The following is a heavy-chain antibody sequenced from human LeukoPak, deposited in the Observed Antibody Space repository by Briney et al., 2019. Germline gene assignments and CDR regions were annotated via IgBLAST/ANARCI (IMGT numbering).Heavy chain of an antibody. J-gene: IGHJ4*02. D-gene: IGHD2-2*01. Sequence: GGSLRLSCAASGFAFSSYAMHWVRQAPGKGLEWVAVISYDGSNKYYADSVKGRFTISRDNSKNTLYLQMNSLRAENTAVYYCARGRSCTTCYLPDYWGQGTLVTVSS. V-gene: IGHV3-30-3*01. CDR1: GFAFSSYA. CDR2: ISYDGSNK. CDR3: ARGRSCTTCYLPDY.